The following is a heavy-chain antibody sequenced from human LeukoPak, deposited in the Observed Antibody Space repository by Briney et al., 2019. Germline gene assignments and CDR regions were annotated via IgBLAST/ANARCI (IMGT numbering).Heavy chain of an antibody. V-gene: IGHV4-59*11. CDR1: GGSISSHY. D-gene: IGHD3-22*01. CDR2: IYYRGST. J-gene: IGHJ4*02. CDR3: ARADYDTSAYYYTFVY. Sequence: SETLSLTCTVSGGSISSHYWSWIRQPPEKGLEWIGYIYYRGSTNYNPSLKSRVTMSVDTSRNQSSLKLTSMTDADTAVYYCARADYDTSAYYYTFVYWGQGTLVTVSS.